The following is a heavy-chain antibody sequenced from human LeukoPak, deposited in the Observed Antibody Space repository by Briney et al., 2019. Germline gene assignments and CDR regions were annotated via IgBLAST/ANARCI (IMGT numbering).Heavy chain of an antibody. J-gene: IGHJ4*02. CDR2: MNPNSGNT. CDR3: ARGLEHVDY. Sequence: ASVKVSCKASGYTFTGYYMHWVRQAPGQGLEWMGWMNPNSGNTGYAQKFQGRVTMTRNTSISTAYMELSSLRSEDTAVYYCARGLEHVDYWGQGTLVTVSS. CDR1: GYTFTGYY. V-gene: IGHV1-8*02. D-gene: IGHD5-24*01.